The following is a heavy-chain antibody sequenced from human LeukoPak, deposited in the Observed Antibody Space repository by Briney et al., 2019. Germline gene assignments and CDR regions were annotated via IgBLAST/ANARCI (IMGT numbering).Heavy chain of an antibody. CDR2: IYYSGST. V-gene: IGHV4-59*01. D-gene: IGHD3-22*01. CDR1: GGSISSCN. J-gene: IGHJ4*02. CDR3: ASVYYDSSGYSGFLDF. Sequence: SETLSLTCTVSGGSISSCNWSWIRQPPGKGLEWIGYIYYSGSTNYNPSLKSRVTISVDTSKNQFSLKLSSVTAADTAVYYCASVYYDSSGYSGFLDFWGQGTLVTVSS.